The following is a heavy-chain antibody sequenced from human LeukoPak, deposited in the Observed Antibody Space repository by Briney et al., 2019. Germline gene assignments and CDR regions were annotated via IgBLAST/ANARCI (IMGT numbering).Heavy chain of an antibody. CDR3: AKGLRYCSGGSCYSNYYYYGMDV. J-gene: IGHJ6*02. V-gene: IGHV3-30*18. Sequence: PGGSLRLSCAASGFTFSSYGVHWVRQAPGKGLEWVAVISYDGSNKYYADSVKGRFTISRDNSKNTLYLQMNSLRAEDTAVYYCAKGLRYCSGGSCYSNYYYYGMDVWGQGTTVTVSS. D-gene: IGHD2-15*01. CDR2: ISYDGSNK. CDR1: GFTFSSYG.